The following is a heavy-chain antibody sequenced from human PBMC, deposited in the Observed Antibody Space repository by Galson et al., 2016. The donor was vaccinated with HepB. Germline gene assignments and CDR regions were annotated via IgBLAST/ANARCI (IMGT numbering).Heavy chain of an antibody. D-gene: IGHD2-15*01. CDR1: GFTLAGNG. J-gene: IGHJ4*02. V-gene: IGHV3-23*01. Sequence: SLRLSCAASGFTLAGNGMTWARQAPGKGLEWVSDIGGSDGYTYYADSVKGRFTISRDNSKNIVYLQMNSLGAEDTAIYYCGGHGGHSAWGQGTLVTVSS. CDR3: GGHGGHSA. CDR2: IGGSDGYT.